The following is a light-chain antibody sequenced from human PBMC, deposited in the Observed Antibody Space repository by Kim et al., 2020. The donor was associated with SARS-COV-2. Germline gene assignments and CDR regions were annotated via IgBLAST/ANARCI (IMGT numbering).Light chain of an antibody. CDR3: QQYSDWPPGDT. Sequence: EIVLTQSPGTLYVSPGETATLSCRASQSVSDNLAWYQQKPGQAPRLLIYAASTRATGVPARFSGSGSGTEFTLTISSLQSEDFAVYFCQQYSDWPPGDTFGQGTKLEI. CDR2: AAS. J-gene: IGKJ2*01. V-gene: IGKV3-15*01. CDR1: QSVSDN.